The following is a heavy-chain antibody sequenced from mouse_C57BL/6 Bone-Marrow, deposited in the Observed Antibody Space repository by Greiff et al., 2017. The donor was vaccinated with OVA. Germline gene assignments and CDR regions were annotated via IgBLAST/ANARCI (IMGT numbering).Heavy chain of an antibody. J-gene: IGHJ1*03. CDR3: TKCYYGSNWYFDV. V-gene: IGHV14-4*01. CDR2: IDPENGDT. D-gene: IGHD1-1*01. CDR1: GFNIKDDY. Sequence: EVQLQQSGAELVRPGASVKLSCTASGFNIKDDYMHWVKQRPEQGLEWIGWIDPENGDTEYASKFQGKATITADTSSNTAYLQLSSLTSEDTAVYYCTKCYYGSNWYFDVWGTGTTVTVSS.